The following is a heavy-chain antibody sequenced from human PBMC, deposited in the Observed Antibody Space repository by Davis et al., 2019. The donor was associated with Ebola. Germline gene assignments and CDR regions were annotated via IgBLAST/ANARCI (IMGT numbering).Heavy chain of an antibody. CDR2: ISGSGANT. J-gene: IGHJ6*02. CDR1: GFTFNSAW. V-gene: IGHV3-48*01. Sequence: GESLKISCAASGFTFNSAWMYWVRQAPGKGLEWVSHISGSGANTYYADSVKGRFTISRDNAKKSLHLQVNILRAEDTALYYCARTRWDYFDSSGYYDYYYGMDVWGQGTTVTVAS. CDR3: ARTRWDYFDSSGYYDYYYGMDV. D-gene: IGHD3-22*01.